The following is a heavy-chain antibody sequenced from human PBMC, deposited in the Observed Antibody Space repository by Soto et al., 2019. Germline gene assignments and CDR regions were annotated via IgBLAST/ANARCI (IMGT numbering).Heavy chain of an antibody. CDR2: IYYSGST. V-gene: IGHV4-59*08. D-gene: IGHD3-10*01. CDR1: GGSISSYY. Sequence: SETLSLTCTVSGGSISSYYWSWIRQPPGKGLEWIGYIYYSGSTNYNPSLKSRVTISVDTSKNQFSLKLSSVTAADTAVYYCASSEGLYGSGSQYYYYYYYMDVWGKGTTVTVSS. J-gene: IGHJ6*03. CDR3: ASSEGLYGSGSQYYYYYYYMDV.